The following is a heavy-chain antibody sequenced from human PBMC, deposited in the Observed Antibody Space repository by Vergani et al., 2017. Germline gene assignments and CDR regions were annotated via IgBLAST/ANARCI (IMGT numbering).Heavy chain of an antibody. J-gene: IGHJ3*01. V-gene: IGHV4-30-4*01. D-gene: IGHD5-18*01. Sequence: QVQLQESGPGLVKPSQTLSISCTVSGGSISSGDNYWSWHRQPPGKGLEWIGYIYYSGSTYYNPSHKSRATISVATSKNQFALMLSTVTASDTAVYYCARELPRRIFDVWGQGTMVTVSS. CDR2: IYYSGST. CDR3: ARELPRRIFDV. CDR1: GGSISSGDNY.